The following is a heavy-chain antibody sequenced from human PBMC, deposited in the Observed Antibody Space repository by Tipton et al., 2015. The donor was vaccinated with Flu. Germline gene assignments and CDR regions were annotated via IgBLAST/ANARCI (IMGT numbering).Heavy chain of an antibody. V-gene: IGHV3-74*01. CDR3: ARHAGEPLDY. Sequence: SLRLSCAASGFPFRNYWMHWVRQAPGKGLVWVARINHDDMTTSYADSVRGRFTISRDNAKSILCLQMNSLRADDTAVYYCARHAGEPLDYWGPGTLVTVSS. CDR1: GFPFRNYW. CDR2: INHDDMTT. D-gene: IGHD3-16*01. J-gene: IGHJ4*02.